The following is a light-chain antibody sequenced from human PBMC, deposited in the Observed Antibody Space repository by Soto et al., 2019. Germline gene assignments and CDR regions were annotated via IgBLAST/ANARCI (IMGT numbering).Light chain of an antibody. Sequence: QSVLTQPASVSGSPGQSITISCTGTSSDVGTYNYVSWYQHHPGKAPKLIIYEVSNRPSGVSNRFSGSKSGSTASLTISGLQAEDEADYHCSSYTRDTALVFGTGTKLPS. V-gene: IGLV2-14*01. CDR3: SSYTRDTALV. CDR1: SSDVGTYNY. CDR2: EVS. J-gene: IGLJ1*01.